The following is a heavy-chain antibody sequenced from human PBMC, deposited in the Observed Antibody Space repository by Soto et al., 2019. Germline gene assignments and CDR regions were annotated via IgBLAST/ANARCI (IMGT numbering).Heavy chain of an antibody. CDR3: ARVLGYCTGGNCFPDY. D-gene: IGHD2-15*01. J-gene: IGHJ4*02. CDR2: ISQTGAT. Sequence: SETLSLTCAVSGGSITSGNSYSWAWIRQPPGRGLEWIGSISQTGATSYNPSLKSRVSVSLDKSKNQFSLRLSSVTAADMAVYYCARVLGYCTGGNCFPDYWGQGTLVTGSS. CDR1: GGSITSGNSYS. V-gene: IGHV4-30-2*01.